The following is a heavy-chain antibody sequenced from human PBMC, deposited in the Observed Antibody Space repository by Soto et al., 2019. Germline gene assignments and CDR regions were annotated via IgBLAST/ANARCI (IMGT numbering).Heavy chain of an antibody. CDR2: IYYSVNT. CDR3: ARLEGLATISYYVDF. CDR1: GGAVSSSNYY. D-gene: IGHD3-9*01. V-gene: IGHV4-39*01. J-gene: IGHJ4*02. Sequence: QLQLQESGPGLVKPSETLSLTCIVSGGAVSSSNYYWGWVRKSPGKGLEGIGSIYYSVNTYYNLSLGSRVTRSVDKSNKESSQKVISVTAADTAVYYCARLEGLATISYYVDFWGQGSLVTVSS.